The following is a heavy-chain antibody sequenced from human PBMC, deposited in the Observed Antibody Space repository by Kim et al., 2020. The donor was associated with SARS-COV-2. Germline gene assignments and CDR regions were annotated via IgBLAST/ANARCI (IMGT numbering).Heavy chain of an antibody. Sequence: ASVKVSCKASGYTFTSYYMHWVRQAPGQGLEWMGIINPSGGSTSYAQKFQGRVTMTRDTSTSTVYMELSSLRSEDTAVYYCARSPPGVYSNYPRGWFDPWGQGTLVTVSS. V-gene: IGHV1-46*01. D-gene: IGHD4-4*01. CDR2: INPSGGST. CDR1: GYTFTSYY. CDR3: ARSPPGVYSNYPRGWFDP. J-gene: IGHJ5*02.